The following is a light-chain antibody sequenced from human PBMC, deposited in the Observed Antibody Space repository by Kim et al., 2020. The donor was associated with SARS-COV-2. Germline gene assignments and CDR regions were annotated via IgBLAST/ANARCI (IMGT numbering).Light chain of an antibody. V-gene: IGLV2-8*01. CDR2: EVS. J-gene: IGLJ1*01. CDR3: SSFAGFNNFYV. Sequence: QSVTMSCTGTRRDVGPYKYVSWYQQHPGKAPKLLIHEVSKRPSGVPDRFSGSKSGNTASLTVSGLQAEDEADYYCSSFAGFNNFYVFGTGTKVTVL. CDR1: RRDVGPYKY.